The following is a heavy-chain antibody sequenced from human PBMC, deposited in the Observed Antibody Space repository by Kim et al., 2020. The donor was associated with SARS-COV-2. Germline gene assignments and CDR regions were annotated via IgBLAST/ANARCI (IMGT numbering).Heavy chain of an antibody. CDR3: AKKFHYGSGSYLYYFDY. Sequence: VRGRFTISRDNSKSTLYLQMTSLRAEGTAVYYCAKKFHYGSGSYLYYFDYWGQGTLVTVSS. D-gene: IGHD3-10*01. V-gene: IGHV3-23*01. J-gene: IGHJ4*02.